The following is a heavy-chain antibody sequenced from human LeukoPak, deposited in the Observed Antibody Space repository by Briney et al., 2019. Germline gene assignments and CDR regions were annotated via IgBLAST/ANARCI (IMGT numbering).Heavy chain of an antibody. CDR1: GFSFSSYG. CDR2: ISFDGSNR. J-gene: IGHJ4*02. CDR3: AKEYDILTNYPRGADY. V-gene: IGHV3-30*18. D-gene: IGHD3-9*01. Sequence: GGPLRLSCAASGFSFSSYGMHWVRQAPGKGLEWVAIISFDGSNRYCADSVKGRFTISRDNSKNTLYLQMNSLRAEDTAVYYCAKEYDILTNYPRGADYWGQGTLVTVSS.